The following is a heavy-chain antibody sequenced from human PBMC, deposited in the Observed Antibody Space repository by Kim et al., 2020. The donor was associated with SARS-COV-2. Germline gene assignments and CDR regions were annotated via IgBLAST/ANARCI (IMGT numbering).Heavy chain of an antibody. CDR1: GFTFSSYC. Sequence: GGSLRLSCAASGFTFSSYCMHWIRQAPGKGLEWVAYISYDGSNKYYADSVKGRFTISRDNSKNTLYLQMNSLRAEDTAVYYCAKGRVLTGYRPYYYYYGMDDWGHGTTVTVSS. CDR2: ISYDGSNK. CDR3: AKGRVLTGYRPYYYYYGMDD. V-gene: IGHV3-30*18. J-gene: IGHJ6*02. D-gene: IGHD3-9*01.